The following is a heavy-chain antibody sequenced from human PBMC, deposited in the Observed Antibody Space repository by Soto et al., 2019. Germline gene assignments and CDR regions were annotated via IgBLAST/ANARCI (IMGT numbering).Heavy chain of an antibody. V-gene: IGHV5-10-1*01. J-gene: IGHJ6*01. CDR2: IDPSDSYT. CDR3: ASTGYCSSTSCYGDYYYRMDV. D-gene: IGHD2-2*01. CDR1: GYSFTSYW. Sequence: GESLKISCKGSGYSFTSYWISWVRQMPGKGLEWMGRIDPSDSYTNYSPSFQGHVTISADKSISTAYLQWSSLKASDAAMYYCASTGYCSSTSCYGDYYYRMDVWGQGTTVTVSS.